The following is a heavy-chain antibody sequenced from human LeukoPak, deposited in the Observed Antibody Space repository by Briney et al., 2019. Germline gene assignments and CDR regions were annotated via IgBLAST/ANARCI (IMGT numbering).Heavy chain of an antibody. CDR2: ISWNSGSI. D-gene: IGHD3-10*01. V-gene: IGHV3-9*01. CDR1: GFTFDDYA. CDR3: AKDAYYGSGSRFDY. Sequence: GGSLRLSCAASGFTFDDYAMHWVRQAPGKGLEWASGISWNSGSIGYADSVKGRFTISRDNAKNSLYLQMNSLRAEDTALYYCAKDAYYGSGSRFDYWGQGSLVTVSS. J-gene: IGHJ4*02.